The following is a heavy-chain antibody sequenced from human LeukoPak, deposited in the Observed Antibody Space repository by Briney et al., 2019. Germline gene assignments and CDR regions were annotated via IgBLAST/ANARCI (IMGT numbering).Heavy chain of an antibody. CDR3: ARNYYYKGMDV. Sequence: SETLSLTCNVSGGSISNSDYFWGWIRQPPGKGLEWIGNVFFSGSNNYNPSLKSRATVFVVMSKNQFFLKLGSVTAADTAVYYCARNYYYKGMDVWGQGTTVTVSS. V-gene: IGHV4-61*05. CDR2: VFFSGSN. CDR1: GGSISNSDYF. J-gene: IGHJ6*02.